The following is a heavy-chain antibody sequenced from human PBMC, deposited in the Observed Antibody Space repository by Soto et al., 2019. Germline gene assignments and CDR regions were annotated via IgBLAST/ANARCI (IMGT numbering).Heavy chain of an antibody. Sequence: EVQLLESGGGLVQPGGSLRLSCAASGFTFSSYAMNWVRQAPGKGLEWVSSISGSGGSSYYAGSVKGRFSISRDNSKNTVYLQMNSLRAEDTAVYYCEKRRRHDYMWGSTRGHYFDYWGQGTLVTVSS. V-gene: IGHV3-23*01. D-gene: IGHD3-16*01. CDR2: ISGSGGSS. J-gene: IGHJ4*02. CDR1: GFTFSSYA. CDR3: EKRRRHDYMWGSTRGHYFDY.